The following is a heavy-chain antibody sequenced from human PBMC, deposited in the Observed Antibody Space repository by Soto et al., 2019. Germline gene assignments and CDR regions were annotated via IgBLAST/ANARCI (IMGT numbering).Heavy chain of an antibody. J-gene: IGHJ3*01. V-gene: IGHV3-7*01. CDR1: GIIFSDKW. CDR2: IKQDGTEK. Sequence: EVLLVESGGGLVRPGGSLRLSCAASGIIFSDKWMSWVRQAPGKGPEWVANIKQDGTEKNYVDSVKGRFTISRDNAKKSLYLQMNRLRAEDSAVYFCARDGGFARAGGDAYDVWGRGTMVAVSS. CDR3: ARDGGFARAGGDAYDV. D-gene: IGHD2-8*02.